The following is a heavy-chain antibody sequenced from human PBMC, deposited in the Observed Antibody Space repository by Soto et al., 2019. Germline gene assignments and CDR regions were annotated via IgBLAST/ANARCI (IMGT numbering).Heavy chain of an antibody. D-gene: IGHD5-12*01. Sequence: EVQLVASGGGLVQPGRSLRLSCAASGFTFDDYAMHWVRQAPGKGLEWVSGISWNSGSICYADSVKGRFTISRDNAKNSLYLQMNSLSAEDKAVYSGAKDIERGYSGYDFGKSFDSWGQGTLVTVSS. J-gene: IGHJ4*02. CDR1: GFTFDDYA. CDR2: ISWNSGSI. CDR3: AKDIERGYSGYDFGKSFDS. V-gene: IGHV3-9*01.